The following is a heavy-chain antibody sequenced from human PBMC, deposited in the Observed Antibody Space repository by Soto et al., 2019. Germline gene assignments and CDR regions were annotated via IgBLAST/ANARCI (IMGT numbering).Heavy chain of an antibody. CDR1: GGSISNYY. CDR3: ASGGNWFDP. J-gene: IGHJ5*02. CDR2: MYYNGNI. D-gene: IGHD3-16*01. Sequence: SETLSLTCNVSGGSISNYYWTWVRQSREKGLEWIGYMYYNGNINYNPSLKSRVTISIDTSKNQFSLTLKSVTAADTAVYYCASGGNWFDPWGQGVLVTASS. V-gene: IGHV4-59*01.